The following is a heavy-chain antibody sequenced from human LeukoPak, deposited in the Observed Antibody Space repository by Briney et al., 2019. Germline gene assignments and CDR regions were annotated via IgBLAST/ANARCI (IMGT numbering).Heavy chain of an antibody. D-gene: IGHD3-10*01. CDR2: ISSSGSTI. V-gene: IGHV3-48*03. CDR3: ASGSISAARTYYYYYYMDV. J-gene: IGHJ6*03. CDR1: GFTFSSYE. Sequence: PGGSLRLSCAASGFTFSSYEMNWVRQAPGKGLEWVSYISSSGSTIYYADSVRGRFTISRDNAKNSLYLQMNRLRAEDTAVYYCASGSISAARTYYYYYYMDVWGKGTTVTVSS.